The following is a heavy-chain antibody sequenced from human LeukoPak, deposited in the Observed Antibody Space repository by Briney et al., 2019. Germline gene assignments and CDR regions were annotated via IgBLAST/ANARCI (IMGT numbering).Heavy chain of an antibody. CDR2: FYYSGSD. D-gene: IGHD2-15*01. J-gene: IGHJ4*02. V-gene: IGHV4-59*01. CDR3: VRGYCSGATCYHFDY. CDR1: GASITNYY. Sequence: PSETLSLTCTVSGASITNYYWNWIRQPPGKGLEWIGYFYYSGSDNYNPSHKSRITISVDTSKNQFSLKLSSVTAADTAVYYCVRGYCSGATCYHFDYWGQGTLVTVSS.